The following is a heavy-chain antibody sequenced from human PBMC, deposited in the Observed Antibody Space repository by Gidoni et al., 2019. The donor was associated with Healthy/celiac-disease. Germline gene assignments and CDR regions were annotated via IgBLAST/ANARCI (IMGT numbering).Heavy chain of an antibody. CDR3: ARNSYYYDSSGSIPHY. D-gene: IGHD3-22*01. V-gene: IGHV3-33*01. CDR1: VFTFSSYG. CDR2: IWYDGSNK. Sequence: QVQLVESGGVVVQPGRSLRLSCAASVFTFSSYGRHWVRQAPGKGLEWVAVIWYDGSNKYYADSVKGRFTISRDNSKNTLYLQMNSLRAEDTAVYYCARNSYYYDSSGSIPHYWGQGTLVTVSS. J-gene: IGHJ4*02.